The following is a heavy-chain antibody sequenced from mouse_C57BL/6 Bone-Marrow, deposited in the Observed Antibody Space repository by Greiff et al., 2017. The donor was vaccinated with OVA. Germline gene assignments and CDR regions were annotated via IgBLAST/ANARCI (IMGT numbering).Heavy chain of an antibody. V-gene: IGHV1-42*01. CDR3: AVTLDY. D-gene: IGHD2-1*01. CDR2: INPSTGGT. CDR1: GYSFTGYY. Sequence: VQLQQSGPELVKPGASVKISCKASGYSFTGYYMNWVKQSPEKSLEWIGEINPSTGGTTYNQKFKAKATLTVDKSSSTAYMQLKSLTSEDSAVYYCAVTLDYWGRGTTLTVSS. J-gene: IGHJ2*01.